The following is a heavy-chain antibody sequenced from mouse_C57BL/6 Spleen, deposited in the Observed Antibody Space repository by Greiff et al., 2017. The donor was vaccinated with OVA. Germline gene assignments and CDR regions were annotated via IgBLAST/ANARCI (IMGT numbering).Heavy chain of an antibody. Sequence: EVKLVESGGDLVKPGGSLKLSCAASGFTFSSYGMSWVRQTPDKRLEWVATISSGGSYTYYPDSVKGRFTISRDNAKNTLYLQMSSLKSEDTAMYYCARREFITTVVAHYYAMDYWGQGTSVTVSS. CDR2: ISSGGSYT. CDR3: ARREFITTVVAHYYAMDY. CDR1: GFTFSSYG. J-gene: IGHJ4*01. D-gene: IGHD1-1*01. V-gene: IGHV5-6*01.